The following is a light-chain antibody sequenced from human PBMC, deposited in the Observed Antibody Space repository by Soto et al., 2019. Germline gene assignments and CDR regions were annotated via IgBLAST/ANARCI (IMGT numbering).Light chain of an antibody. CDR1: QSVDSY. Sequence: EIVLTQSPASLSLSPGERATLSFRASQSVDSYLVWYQQKPGQAPRLLIFGASNRATGIPARFSGSGSGTDFTLTISSLEPEDFAVYYCQQRSNWPWTFGQGTKVDI. CDR3: QQRSNWPWT. CDR2: GAS. J-gene: IGKJ1*01. V-gene: IGKV3-11*01.